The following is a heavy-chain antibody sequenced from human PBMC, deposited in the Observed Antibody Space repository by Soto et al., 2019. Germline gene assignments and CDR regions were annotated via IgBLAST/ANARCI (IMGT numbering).Heavy chain of an antibody. J-gene: IGHJ6*03. CDR2: ISGSGGST. D-gene: IGHD3-3*01. Sequence: GGSLRLSCAASGFTFSSYAMSWVRQAPGKGLEWVSAISGSGGSTYYADSVKGRFTISRDNSKNTLYLQMNSLRAEDTAVYYCAKGGPITIFGVVIYMDVWGKGTTVTVSS. CDR3: AKGGPITIFGVVIYMDV. V-gene: IGHV3-23*01. CDR1: GFTFSSYA.